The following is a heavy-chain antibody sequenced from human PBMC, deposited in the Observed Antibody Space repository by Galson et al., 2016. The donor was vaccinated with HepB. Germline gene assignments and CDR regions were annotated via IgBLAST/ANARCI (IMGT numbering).Heavy chain of an antibody. CDR1: GFTFSSYW. CDR3: AREKLDLPDWYFDL. CDR2: IKQDGSEK. V-gene: IGHV3-7*03. J-gene: IGHJ2*01. Sequence: SLRLSCAASGFTFSSYWMSWVRQAPGKGLEWVANIKQDGSEKWYVDSVKGRFTISRDNAKKSLYLQMNSLRGDDTAVYYCAREKLDLPDWYFDLWGRGTLVTVSS. D-gene: IGHD3-10*01.